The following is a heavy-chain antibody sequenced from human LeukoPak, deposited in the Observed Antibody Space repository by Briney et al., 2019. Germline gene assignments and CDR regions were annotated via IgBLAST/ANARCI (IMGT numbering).Heavy chain of an antibody. CDR3: ARVHYYDSGGYFGGYFDY. J-gene: IGHJ4*02. D-gene: IGHD3-22*01. CDR2: IYTSGST. Sequence: TSETLSLTCTVSGVSISNYYWSWIRQPAGKGLEWIGRIYTSGSTNYNPSLKSRLTMSVDTSKNQFSLKLISVTAADTAVYYCARVHYYDSGGYFGGYFDYWGQGRLVTVSS. CDR1: GVSISNYY. V-gene: IGHV4-4*07.